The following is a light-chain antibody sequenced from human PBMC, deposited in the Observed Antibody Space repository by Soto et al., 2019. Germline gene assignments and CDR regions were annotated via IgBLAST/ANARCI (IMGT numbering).Light chain of an antibody. V-gene: IGKV1-9*01. CDR1: QDISSY. Sequence: DIQLTQSPSFLSASVGDRVTITCRTSQDISSYLAWYQQKPGKAPQLLISAASTLQSGVPSRFSGSGSGKEFTLTISSLQPEDFANYYCQQLKSYPLSFGGGTKVEI. CDR3: QQLKSYPLS. J-gene: IGKJ4*01. CDR2: AAS.